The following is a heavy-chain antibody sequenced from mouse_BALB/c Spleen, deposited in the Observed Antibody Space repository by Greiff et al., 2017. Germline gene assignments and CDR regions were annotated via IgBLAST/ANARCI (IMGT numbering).Heavy chain of an antibody. CDR3: ARSNFDY. V-gene: IGHV1S56*01. CDR2: IYPGDGST. J-gene: IGHJ2*01. Sequence: QVQLLQSGPGLVKPGALLTISCTASGYTFTSYDINWVKQRPGQGLEWIGWIYPGDGSTKYNQKFKGKATLTADKSSSTAYMQLSSLTSENSAVYFCARSNFDYWGQGTTLTVSA. CDR1: GYTFTSYD.